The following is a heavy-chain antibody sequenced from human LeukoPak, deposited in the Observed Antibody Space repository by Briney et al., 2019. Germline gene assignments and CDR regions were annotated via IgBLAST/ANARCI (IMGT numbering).Heavy chain of an antibody. J-gene: IGHJ4*02. CDR1: GGSISSGGYY. Sequence: SSETLSLTCTVSGGSISSGGYYWSWIRQHPGKGLEWIGYIYYSGSTYYNPSLKSRVTISVDTSKNQFSLKLSSVTAADTAVYYCARIPYAVAGPRLVDYWGQGTLVTVSS. CDR3: ARIPYAVAGPRLVDY. D-gene: IGHD6-19*01. CDR2: IYYSGST. V-gene: IGHV4-31*03.